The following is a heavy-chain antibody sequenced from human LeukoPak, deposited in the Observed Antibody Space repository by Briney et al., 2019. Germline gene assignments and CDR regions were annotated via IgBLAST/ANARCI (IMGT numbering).Heavy chain of an antibody. CDR3: ARVSGWYRGGSDY. CDR2: ISYDGNIK. CDR1: GFSFTSYN. V-gene: IGHV3-30*03. Sequence: PGGSLRLSCAASGFSFTSYNFHWVRQAPGKGLQWLGFISYDGNIKYEDSVKGRFTISRDNSKNTLYLQMNSLRADDTAMYYCARVSGWYRGGSDYWGQGTLVTVSS. D-gene: IGHD6-19*01. J-gene: IGHJ4*02.